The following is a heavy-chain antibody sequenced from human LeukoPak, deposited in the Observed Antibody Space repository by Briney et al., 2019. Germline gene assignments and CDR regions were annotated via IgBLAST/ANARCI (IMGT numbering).Heavy chain of an antibody. CDR3: ARAIQQPLFDY. D-gene: IGHD6-13*01. CDR2: IYYSGST. Sequence: SETLSLTCTVSGGSISSSSYYWGWIRQPPGKGLEWIGSIYYSGSTYYNPSLKSRVTISVDTSKNQFSLKLSSVTAADTAVYYCARAIQQPLFDYWGQGTLVTVSS. V-gene: IGHV4-39*07. CDR1: GGSISSSSYY. J-gene: IGHJ4*02.